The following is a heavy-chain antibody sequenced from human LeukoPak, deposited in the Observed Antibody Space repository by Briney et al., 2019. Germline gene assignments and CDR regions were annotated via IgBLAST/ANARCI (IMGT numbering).Heavy chain of an antibody. D-gene: IGHD6-6*01. CDR3: AREGRYSSSSGVGYMDV. Sequence: GGSLRLSCAASGFTFSTYWMSWVRQAPGKGLEWVANIKQDGSEKYYSDSEKGRFTISRDNAKNSLYLQMNSLRAEDTAVYYCAREGRYSSSSGVGYMDVWGKGTTVTVSS. J-gene: IGHJ6*03. CDR2: IKQDGSEK. V-gene: IGHV3-7*01. CDR1: GFTFSTYW.